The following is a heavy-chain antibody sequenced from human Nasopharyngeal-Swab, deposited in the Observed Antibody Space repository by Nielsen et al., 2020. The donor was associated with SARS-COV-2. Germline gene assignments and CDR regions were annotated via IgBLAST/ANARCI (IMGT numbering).Heavy chain of an antibody. CDR2: FDPEDGET. D-gene: IGHD3-3*01. J-gene: IGHJ5*02. V-gene: IGHV1-24*01. Sequence: ASVKVSCKASGYTLTEFYMHWVRQAPGKGLEWMGGFDPEDGETIYAQKFQGRVTMTEDTSTDTAYMELSSLRSEDTAVYYCATSPPILARGWFDPWGQGTLFTVSS. CDR3: ATSPPILARGWFDP. CDR1: GYTLTEFY.